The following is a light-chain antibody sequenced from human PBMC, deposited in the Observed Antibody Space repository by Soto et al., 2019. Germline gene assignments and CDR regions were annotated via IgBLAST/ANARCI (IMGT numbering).Light chain of an antibody. Sequence: QSVLAQPASVSGSPGQSITISCTGTSSDVGSYNLVSWYQQHPGKAPKLMIYEGSKRPSGVSNRSSGSKSGNTASLTISGLQAEDEADYYCCSYAGSSTYVFGTGTKV. CDR3: CSYAGSSTYV. CDR2: EGS. J-gene: IGLJ1*01. CDR1: SSDVGSYNL. V-gene: IGLV2-23*01.